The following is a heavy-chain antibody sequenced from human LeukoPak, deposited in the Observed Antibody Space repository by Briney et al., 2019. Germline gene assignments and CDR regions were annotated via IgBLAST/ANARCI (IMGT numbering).Heavy chain of an antibody. J-gene: IGHJ4*02. CDR3: AKDSRRHYYDSSGYYSY. Sequence: PGGSLRLSCAASGFTFSSYAMSWVRQAPGKGLEWVSAISGSGGSTYYADSVKGRFTISRDNSKNTLYLQMNSLRAEDTAVYYCAKDSRRHYYDSSGYYSYWGQGTLVTVSS. V-gene: IGHV3-23*01. CDR2: ISGSGGST. D-gene: IGHD3-22*01. CDR1: GFTFSSYA.